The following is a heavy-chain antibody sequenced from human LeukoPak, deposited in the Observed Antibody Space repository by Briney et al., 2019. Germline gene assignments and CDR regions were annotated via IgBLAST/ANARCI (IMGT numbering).Heavy chain of an antibody. Sequence: SETLSLTCTVSGGSLNSGTYYWGWIRQPPGKGLEWIGSIYHSGSTDYNPSLKSRVTISVDTSKNQFSLKLRSVTAADTAVYYCARDQAYCGGDCYFDFWGQGTLVTVSS. CDR1: GGSLNSGTYY. CDR3: ARDQAYCGGDCYFDF. D-gene: IGHD2-21*02. CDR2: IYHSGST. J-gene: IGHJ4*02. V-gene: IGHV4-39*07.